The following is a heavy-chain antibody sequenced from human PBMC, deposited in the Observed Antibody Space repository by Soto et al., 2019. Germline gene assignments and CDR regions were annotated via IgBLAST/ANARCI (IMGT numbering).Heavy chain of an antibody. CDR3: AREGGYSGYDFLVNLFDY. Sequence: GGSLRLSCAASGFTFSSYGMHWVRQAPGKGLEWVAVIWYDGSNKYYADSVKGRFTISRDNSKNTLYLQMNSLRAEDTAVYYCAREGGYSGYDFLVNLFDYWGQGTLVTVSS. CDR2: IWYDGSNK. J-gene: IGHJ4*02. V-gene: IGHV3-33*01. D-gene: IGHD5-12*01. CDR1: GFTFSSYG.